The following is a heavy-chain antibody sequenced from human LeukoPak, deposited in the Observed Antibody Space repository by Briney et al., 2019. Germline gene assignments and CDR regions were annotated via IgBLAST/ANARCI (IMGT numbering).Heavy chain of an antibody. D-gene: IGHD3-9*01. J-gene: IGHJ4*02. CDR3: ARDQIRYFDWPPRGRFDY. Sequence: GGSLRPSCAASGLTFSDYYMSWIRQAPGKGLEWVSYISSSGSTIYYADSVKGRFTISRDNAKNSLYLQMNSLRAEDTAVYYCARDQIRYFDWPPRGRFDYWGQGTLVTVSS. CDR1: GLTFSDYY. CDR2: ISSSGSTI. V-gene: IGHV3-11*01.